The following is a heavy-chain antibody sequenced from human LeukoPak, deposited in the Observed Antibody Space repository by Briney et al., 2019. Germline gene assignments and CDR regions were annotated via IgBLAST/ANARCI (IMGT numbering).Heavy chain of an antibody. D-gene: IGHD5-18*01. V-gene: IGHV3-23*01. CDR3: AKDPLPIQLWLGYYMDV. Sequence: HPGGSLRLSCAASGFTFSSYAMSWVRQAPGKGLEWVSAISGSGGSTYYADSVKGRFTISRDNSKNTLYLQMNSLRAEDTAVYYCAKDPLPIQLWLGYYMDVWGKGPTVTVSS. CDR1: GFTFSSYA. J-gene: IGHJ6*03. CDR2: ISGSGGST.